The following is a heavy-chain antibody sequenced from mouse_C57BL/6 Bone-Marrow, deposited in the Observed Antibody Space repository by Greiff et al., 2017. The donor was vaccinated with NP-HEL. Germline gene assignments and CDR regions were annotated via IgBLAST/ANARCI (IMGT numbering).Heavy chain of an antibody. V-gene: IGHV1-64*01. J-gene: IGHJ2*01. Sequence: QVQLQQPGAELVKPGASVKLSCKASGYTFTSYWMHWVKQRPGQGLEWIGMIHPDGGSTNYNEKLKSKAKLTVYHSYSTAYMQLSSLTSEDSAVYYCARGGIYYGNSFDYWGQGTTLTVSS. D-gene: IGHD2-1*01. CDR2: IHPDGGST. CDR1: GYTFTSYW. CDR3: ARGGIYYGNSFDY.